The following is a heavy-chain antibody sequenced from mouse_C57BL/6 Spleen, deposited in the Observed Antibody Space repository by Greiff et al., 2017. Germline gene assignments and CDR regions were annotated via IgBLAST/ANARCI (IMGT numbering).Heavy chain of an antibody. CDR1: GYTFTEYT. V-gene: IGHV1-62-2*01. D-gene: IGHD1-1*01. J-gene: IGHJ3*01. Sequence: VQLQESGAELVKPGASVKLSCKASGYTFTEYTIHWVKQRSGQGLEWIGWFYPGSGSIKYNEKFKDKATLTADKSSSAVYMELSRLTSEDSAVYFCARHASLYYYGSSSEFAYWGQGTLVTVSA. CDR2: FYPGSGSI. CDR3: ARHASLYYYGSSSEFAY.